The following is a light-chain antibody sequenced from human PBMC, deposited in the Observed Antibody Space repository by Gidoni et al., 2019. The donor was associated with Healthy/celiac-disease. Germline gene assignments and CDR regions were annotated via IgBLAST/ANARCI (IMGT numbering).Light chain of an antibody. V-gene: IGKV3-20*01. J-gene: IGKJ4*01. CDR1: QSVSSSY. CDR2: GAS. Sequence: DIVLTPSPGTLSLSPGERATLSCRASQSVSSSYLAWYQQKPGQAPRLLIYGASSRATGIPDRFSGSGSGTDFTLTISRLEPEDFAVYYCQQYGSSPFFXGXTKVEIK. CDR3: QQYGSSPF.